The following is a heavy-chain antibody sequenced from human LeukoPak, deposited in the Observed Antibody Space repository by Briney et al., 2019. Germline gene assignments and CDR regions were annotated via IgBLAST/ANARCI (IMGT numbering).Heavy chain of an antibody. V-gene: IGHV3-23*01. J-gene: IGHJ4*02. CDR3: AKDIRYFDWSIDY. CDR2: ISGSGGST. Sequence: GGSLRLSCAASGFTFSSYAMSWVRQAPGKGLEWVSAISGSGGSTYYADSVKGRFTISRDNSKNTLYLQMNRLRAEDTAVYYCAKDIRYFDWSIDYWGQGTLVTVSS. D-gene: IGHD3-9*01. CDR1: GFTFSSYA.